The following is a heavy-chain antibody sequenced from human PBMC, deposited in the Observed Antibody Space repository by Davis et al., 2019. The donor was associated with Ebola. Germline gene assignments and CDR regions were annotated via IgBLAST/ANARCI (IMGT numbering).Heavy chain of an antibody. CDR1: GGSFSGYY. V-gene: IGHV4-34*01. D-gene: IGHD3-3*01. Sequence: SETLSLTCAVYGGSFSGYYWSWIRQPPGKGLEWIGEINHSGSTNYNPSLKSRVTISVDTSKNQFSLKLSSVTAADTAVYYCASRDFWRNGDYWGQGTLDTVSS. CDR3: ASRDFWRNGDY. J-gene: IGHJ4*02. CDR2: INHSGST.